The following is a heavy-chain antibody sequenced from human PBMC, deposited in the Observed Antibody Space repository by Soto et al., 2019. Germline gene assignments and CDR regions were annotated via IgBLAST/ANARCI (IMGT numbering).Heavy chain of an antibody. D-gene: IGHD3-16*01. Sequence: ASVKVSCKASGYTFTSYAMHWVRQAPGQRLEWMGWINAGNGNTKYSQKFQGRVTITRDTSASTAYMELSSLRSEDTAVYYCARDENIVTFGGPSHPFEIWGKGTMDPVS. V-gene: IGHV1-3*01. J-gene: IGHJ3*02. CDR3: ARDENIVTFGGPSHPFEI. CDR2: INAGNGNT. CDR1: GYTFTSYA.